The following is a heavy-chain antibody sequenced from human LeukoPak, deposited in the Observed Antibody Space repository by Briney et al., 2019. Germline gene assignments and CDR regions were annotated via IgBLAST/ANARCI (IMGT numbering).Heavy chain of an antibody. V-gene: IGHV1-69*06. D-gene: IGHD3-22*01. CDR2: IIPIFGTP. J-gene: IGHJ4*02. CDR1: GGTFRSYV. Sequence: SVKVSCKASGGTFRSYVISWVRQAPGQGLEWMGRIIPIFGTPNYAQKFQGRVTITADKFTSTAYMELSSLRSEDTAVYYCASQYDTSGYYSANLPFDYWGQGTLVTVSS. CDR3: ASQYDTSGYYSANLPFDY.